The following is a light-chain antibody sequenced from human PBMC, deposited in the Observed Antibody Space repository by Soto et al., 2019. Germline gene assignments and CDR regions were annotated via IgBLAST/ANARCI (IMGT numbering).Light chain of an antibody. Sequence: VMTQSPATRSVSPRERATLSCWASETVATNLAWYQQKPGQAPRLLISGASTRAAGISDRFRGSGSGTEFTLTISSLRSEDSAIYYCQQYFEWPPMTFGQGTKVDIK. CDR2: GAS. V-gene: IGKV3-15*01. CDR1: ETVATN. CDR3: QQYFEWPPMT. J-gene: IGKJ1*01.